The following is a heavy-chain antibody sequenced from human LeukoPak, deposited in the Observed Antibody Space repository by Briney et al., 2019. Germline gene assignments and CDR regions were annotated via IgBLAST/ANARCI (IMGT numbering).Heavy chain of an antibody. V-gene: IGHV3-7*01. J-gene: IGHJ5*01. Sequence: GGSLRLSCAASGFTFSTYWMHWVRQAPGKGLEWVANIKQDGSVQHYVDSVKGRFTISRDNAKKSLYLQTNSLRAEDTAVYYCASDYTSTGGLDSWGQGTLVTVSS. CDR2: IKQDGSVQ. D-gene: IGHD2-2*02. CDR3: ASDYTSTGGLDS. CDR1: GFTFSTYW.